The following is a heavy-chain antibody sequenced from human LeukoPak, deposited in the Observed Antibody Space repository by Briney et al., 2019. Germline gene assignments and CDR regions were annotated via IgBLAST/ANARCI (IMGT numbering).Heavy chain of an antibody. CDR1: GFTFSDYY. Sequence: GGSPRLSCAASGFTFSDYYMSWIRQAPGKGLEWVSYISSSGSTIYYADSVKGRFTISRDNAKNSLYLQMNSLRAEDTAVYYCASSRGYYDSPEWGQGTLVTVSS. CDR2: ISSSGSTI. V-gene: IGHV3-11*01. CDR3: ASSRGYYDSPE. J-gene: IGHJ4*02. D-gene: IGHD3-22*01.